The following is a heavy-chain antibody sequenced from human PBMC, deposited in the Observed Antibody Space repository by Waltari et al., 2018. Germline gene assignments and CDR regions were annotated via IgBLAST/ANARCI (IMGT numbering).Heavy chain of an antibody. J-gene: IGHJ4*02. CDR3: VRDPESLIAGELDD. CDR1: GFIFSQSW. Sequence: EMQLLESGGALVPPWGALRLSCAASGFIFSQSWLGWVRKAPGTGLEWVANIRQDGGEICYGDSVNGRFTVARDNAKNSLYLQMEGLRGEDTAVYYCVRDPESLIAGELDDWGQGTLVTVSS. CDR2: IRQDGGEI. D-gene: IGHD2-21*01. V-gene: IGHV3-7*01.